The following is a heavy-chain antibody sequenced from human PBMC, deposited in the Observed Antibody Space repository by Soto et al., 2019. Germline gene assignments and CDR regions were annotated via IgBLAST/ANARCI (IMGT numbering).Heavy chain of an antibody. CDR1: GFTFSSYA. V-gene: IGHV3-30*04. Sequence: QVQLVESGGGVVQPGRSLRLSCAASGFTFSSYAMHWVRQAPGKGLEWVAVISYDGRNKYYADSVKARFTISRDNSKNTLYLQMNSLRAEDTAVYYCARVAVEMATIHVFDYWGQGTLVTVSS. D-gene: IGHD5-12*01. CDR3: ARVAVEMATIHVFDY. CDR2: ISYDGRNK. J-gene: IGHJ4*02.